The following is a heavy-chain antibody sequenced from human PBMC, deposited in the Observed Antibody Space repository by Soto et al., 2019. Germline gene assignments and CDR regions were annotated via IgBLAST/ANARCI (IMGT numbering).Heavy chain of an antibody. J-gene: IGHJ4*02. CDR1: GFTVSSNY. D-gene: IGHD2-15*01. CDR3: VTMKLLLPWLFDY. V-gene: IGHV3-66*01. CDR2: IYSGGST. Sequence: EVQLVESGGGLVQPGGSLRLSCAASGFTVSSNYMSWVRQAPGKGLEWVSVIYSGGSTYYADSVKGRFIISRDDSKNTLFRQMNSLRAEDTAVYYCVTMKLLLPWLFDYWGQGTLVTVSS.